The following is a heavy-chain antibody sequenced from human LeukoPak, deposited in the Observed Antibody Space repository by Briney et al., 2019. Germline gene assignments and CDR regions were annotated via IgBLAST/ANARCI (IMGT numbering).Heavy chain of an antibody. CDR1: GYTLTELS. Sequence: ASVTVSFTVSGYTLTELSMQWVGQARGKGGEGVGGFDPEDGETIYAQKFQGRVTITEDTSTDTAYMELSSLRSEDTAVYYLSTQLHILVVTAPFPYGGQGTLAPV. CDR3: STQLHILVVTAPFPY. J-gene: IGHJ4*02. D-gene: IGHD2-21*02. CDR2: FDPEDGET. V-gene: IGHV1-24*01.